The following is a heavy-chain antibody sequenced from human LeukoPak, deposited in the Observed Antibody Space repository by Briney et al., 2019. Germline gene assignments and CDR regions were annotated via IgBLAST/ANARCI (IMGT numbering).Heavy chain of an antibody. CDR3: ARGYDYDSSGYASSPPDY. V-gene: IGHV4-61*02. Sequence: SETLSLTCSVSGGSISSGCYSWSWIRPPAGKGLVWLVRIYASGSTNSNPSRQVRVTISMDKSKNHFSLKLVSVTAAATAVYYCARGYDYDSSGYASSPPDYWGQGTLVTVSS. J-gene: IGHJ4*02. CDR2: IYASGST. D-gene: IGHD3-22*01. CDR1: GGSISSGCYS.